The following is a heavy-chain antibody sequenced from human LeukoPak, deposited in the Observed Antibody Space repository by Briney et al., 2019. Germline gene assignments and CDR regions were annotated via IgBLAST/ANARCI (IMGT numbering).Heavy chain of an antibody. Sequence: APVKVPCNISCDTFTTYDINWVRQATGQGPTWMGWINDNSGGTDYAQQYQGRVTLTRDTSISTAYMELSSLTSDESAVYYCARAFFNSGFDYWGQGTLVTVSS. D-gene: IGHD3-3*02. CDR2: INDNSGGT. CDR1: CDTFTTYD. J-gene: IGHJ4*02. V-gene: IGHV1-2*02. CDR3: ARAFFNSGFDY.